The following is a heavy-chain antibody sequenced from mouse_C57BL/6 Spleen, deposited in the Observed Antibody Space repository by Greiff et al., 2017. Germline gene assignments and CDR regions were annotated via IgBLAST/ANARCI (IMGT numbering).Heavy chain of an antibody. J-gene: IGHJ2*01. CDR2: IYPGDGDT. CDR3: ARGNYYGSSYGEDY. V-gene: IGHV1-82*01. D-gene: IGHD1-1*01. Sequence: QVHVKQSGPELVKPGASVKISCKASGYAFSSSWMNWVKQRPGKGLEWIGRIYPGDGDTTYNGKFKGKATLTADKSSSTAYMQLSRLTSEDSAVYFCARGNYYGSSYGEDYWGQGTTLTVSS. CDR1: GYAFSSSW.